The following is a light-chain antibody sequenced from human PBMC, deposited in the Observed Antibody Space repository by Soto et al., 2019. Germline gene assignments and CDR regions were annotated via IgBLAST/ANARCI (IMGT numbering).Light chain of an antibody. V-gene: IGLV1-51*01. CDR2: DNN. CDR3: GTWDSSLGLYV. Sequence: QSVLTQPLSLSAAPGQKVTISCSGSSSNIGNNYVSWYQQLPGTAPKLLIYDNNKRPSGIPDRFSGSKSGTSATLGITGLQTGDEADYYCGTWDSSLGLYVFGTGTKLTVL. CDR1: SSNIGNNY. J-gene: IGLJ1*01.